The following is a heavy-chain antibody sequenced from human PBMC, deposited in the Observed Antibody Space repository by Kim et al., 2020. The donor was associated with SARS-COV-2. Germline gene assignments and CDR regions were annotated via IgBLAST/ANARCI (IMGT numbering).Heavy chain of an antibody. J-gene: IGHJ4*02. CDR3: ASGLTPGQY. V-gene: IGHV3-74*01. Sequence: GGSLRLSCAASGFTFSEHWMHWVRRAPGKGLVWVSRIIPDGRSTSYADSVKGRFTISRDNAKNTLYLQMNSLRAEDTAVYYCASGLTPGQYWGQGTLVTVSS. CDR2: IIPDGRST. CDR1: GFTFSEHW. D-gene: IGHD2-15*01.